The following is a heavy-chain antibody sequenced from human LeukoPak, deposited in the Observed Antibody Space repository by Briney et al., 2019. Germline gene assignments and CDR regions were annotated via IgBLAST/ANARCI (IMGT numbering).Heavy chain of an antibody. CDR2: LKSSGDTT. V-gene: IGHV1-46*01. D-gene: IGHD1-1*01. Sequence: ASVKVSCKTSGYSFTCYHMHWLRQAPGQGLEWVGILKSSGDTTVYAQKFQGRVTVTRDTSTSTVYMELSSLSSEDTAVYYCAREDPRTYNFDFWGPGTLVTVSS. CDR1: GYSFTCYH. CDR3: AREDPRTYNFDF. J-gene: IGHJ4*02.